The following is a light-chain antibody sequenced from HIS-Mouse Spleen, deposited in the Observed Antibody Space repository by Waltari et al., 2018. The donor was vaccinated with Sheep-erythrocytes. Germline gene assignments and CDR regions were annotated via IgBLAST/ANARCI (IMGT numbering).Light chain of an antibody. Sequence: QSALTQPASVSGSPGQSITISCTGTSSDVGSYNLVSWYQQHPGKAPKLMIYEGSKRPSGVSNRCSSSKSGKTASLTISGLQAEDEADYYCCSYAGSSTFVVFGGGTKLTVL. CDR2: EGS. J-gene: IGLJ2*01. V-gene: IGLV2-23*03. CDR3: CSYAGSSTFVV. CDR1: SSDVGSYNL.